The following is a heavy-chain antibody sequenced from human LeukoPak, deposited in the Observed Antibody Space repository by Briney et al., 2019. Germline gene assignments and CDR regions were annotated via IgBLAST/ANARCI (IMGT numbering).Heavy chain of an antibody. CDR1: GFTFSNFA. CDR2: ISGSGGST. V-gene: IGHV3-23*01. J-gene: IGHJ4*02. D-gene: IGHD3-22*01. CDR3: AKGGSYYYDTSGYFGY. Sequence: GGSLRLSCAASGFTFSNFAMNWARQAPGKGLEWVSGISGSGGSTYYAASVKGRFTISRDNSKNTLYLQMNSLRAEDTAVYYCAKGGSYYYDTSGYFGYWGQGTLVTVSS.